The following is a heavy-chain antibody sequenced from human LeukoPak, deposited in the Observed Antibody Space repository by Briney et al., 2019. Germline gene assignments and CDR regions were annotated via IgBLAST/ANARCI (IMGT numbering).Heavy chain of an antibody. CDR2: ISGSGGST. V-gene: IGHV3-23*01. CDR1: GFTFSSYA. J-gene: IGHJ4*02. Sequence: PGGSLRLSCAASGFTFSSYAMSWVRQAPGKGLEWVSAISGSGGSTYYADSVKGRFTISRDNSENTLYLQTNSLRAEDTAVYYCAKLGPPEPLGPDYWGQGTLVTVSS. CDR3: AKLGPPEPLGPDY. D-gene: IGHD1-1*01.